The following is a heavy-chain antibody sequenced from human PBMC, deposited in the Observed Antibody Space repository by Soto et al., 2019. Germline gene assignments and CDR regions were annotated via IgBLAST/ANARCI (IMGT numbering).Heavy chain of an antibody. J-gene: IGHJ4*02. Sequence: TSETLSLTCTVSGGSISSGGYYWSWIRQHPGKGLEWIGYIYYSGSTYYNPSLKSRVTISVDTSKNQFSLKLSSVTAADTAVYYCARTYSSSWFDYWGQGTLVTVSS. CDR2: IYYSGST. V-gene: IGHV4-31*03. D-gene: IGHD6-13*01. CDR3: ARTYSSSWFDY. CDR1: GGSISSGGYY.